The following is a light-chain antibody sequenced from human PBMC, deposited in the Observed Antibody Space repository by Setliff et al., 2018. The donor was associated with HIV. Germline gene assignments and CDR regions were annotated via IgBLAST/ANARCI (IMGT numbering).Light chain of an antibody. J-gene: IGLJ2*01. CDR3: CSYAGSGTVL. V-gene: IGLV2-23*02. CDR2: EVS. CDR1: SSDVGSYNL. Sequence: QSALAQPASVSGSPGQSITISCTGTSSDVGSYNLVSWYQHHPGKAPKLMIYEVSKRPSGVSNRFSGSKSGNTASLTISGLQAEDETDYYCCSYAGSGTVLFGGGTKVTVL.